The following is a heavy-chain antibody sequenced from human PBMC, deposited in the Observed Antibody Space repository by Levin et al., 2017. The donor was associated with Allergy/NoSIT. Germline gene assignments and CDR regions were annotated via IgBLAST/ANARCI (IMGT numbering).Heavy chain of an antibody. CDR2: TRDKANSFTT. CDR1: GFTFSDHY. Sequence: PGESLKISCAGSGFTFSDHYMDWVRQAPGKGLEWVGRTRDKANSFTTEYAASVKGRFTISRDDSENSLYLQMNSLKIEDTAVYYCARGRYYFDFWGQGTLVTVSS. CDR3: ARGRYYFDF. V-gene: IGHV3-72*01. J-gene: IGHJ4*02.